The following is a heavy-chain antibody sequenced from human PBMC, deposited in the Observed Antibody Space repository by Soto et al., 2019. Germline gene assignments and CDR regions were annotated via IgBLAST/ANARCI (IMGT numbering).Heavy chain of an antibody. V-gene: IGHV1-18*04. J-gene: IGHJ5*02. D-gene: IGHD4-17*01. CDR2: ISSLNSNT. CDR3: ARGTVTSGRWFGP. Sequence: QVHLVQSETEVKEPGASVTVSCKTSDSTFTGYTINWVRQAPGQGLEWTGWISSLNSNTNYARKYQGRLTMTTNTSATTAYMELRSLRSDDTAVYFCARGTVTSGRWFGPRGQGTLVTVSS. CDR1: DSTFTGYT.